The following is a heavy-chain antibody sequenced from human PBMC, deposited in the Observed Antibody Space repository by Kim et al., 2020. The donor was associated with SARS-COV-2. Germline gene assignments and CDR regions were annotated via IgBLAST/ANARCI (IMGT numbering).Heavy chain of an antibody. CDR2: ISNQGDIT. CDR1: GFTLSRHW. V-gene: IGHV3-74*01. Sequence: GGSLRLSCVFSGFTLSRHWVHWVRQAPGKGLEWVSRISNQGDITTYADSVKGRFTVSRDNAENTLYLQMNSLRVDDTAVYYCTREIPGATGFDLLGQGILVTVSP. CDR3: TREIPGATGFDL. J-gene: IGHJ5*02. D-gene: IGHD2-21*01.